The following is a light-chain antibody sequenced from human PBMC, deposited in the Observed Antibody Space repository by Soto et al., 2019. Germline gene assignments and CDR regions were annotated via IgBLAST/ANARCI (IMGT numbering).Light chain of an antibody. CDR3: CSYAGRDTFV. V-gene: IGLV2-23*01. Sequence: QSVLAQPASVSGSPGQSITISCTGTSSDVGGYSLVSWYQQHPCKAPKLMIYEGTKRPSGISNRFFGSKSGNTASLTISGLQAEDEGDYYCCSYAGRDTFVFGTGTKVTVL. J-gene: IGLJ1*01. CDR2: EGT. CDR1: SSDVGGYSL.